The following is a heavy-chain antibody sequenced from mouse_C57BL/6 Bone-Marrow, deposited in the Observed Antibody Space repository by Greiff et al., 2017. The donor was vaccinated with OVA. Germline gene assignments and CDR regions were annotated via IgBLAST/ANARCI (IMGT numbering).Heavy chain of an antibody. CDR2: ISDGGSYT. CDR3: ARWGLGAMDY. J-gene: IGHJ4*01. CDR1: GFTFSSYA. Sequence: EVMLVESGGGLVKPGGSLKLSCAASGFTFSSYAMSWVRQTPEKRLEWVATISDGGSYTYYPDNVKGRFTISRDNAKNNLYLQMSHLKSEDTAMYYCARWGLGAMDYWGQGTSVTVSS. V-gene: IGHV5-4*03.